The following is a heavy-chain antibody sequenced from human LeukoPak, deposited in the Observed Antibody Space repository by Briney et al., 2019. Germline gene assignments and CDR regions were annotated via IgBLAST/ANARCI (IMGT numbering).Heavy chain of an antibody. V-gene: IGHV3-74*01. CDR2: VKGDGRTT. CDR1: GLTFSDFW. J-gene: IGHJ4*02. Sequence: GGFLRLSCAASGLTFSDFWMHWVRQPPGKGLVWVALVKGDGRTTIYADSVKGRFTISRDNAKNTLYLQMNSLRADDSGVYYCATGHSYGYDYWGQGVLVTVSS. D-gene: IGHD5-18*01. CDR3: ATGHSYGYDY.